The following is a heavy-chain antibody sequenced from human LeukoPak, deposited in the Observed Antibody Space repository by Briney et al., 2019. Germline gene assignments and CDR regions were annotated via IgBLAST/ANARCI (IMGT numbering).Heavy chain of an antibody. Sequence: TPSQTLSLTCTVSGLSISSGGYDWGWIRHPPGKGLEWIGYIYHSRSTYSNPYLKSRLTISEDPSKNHFYLKLSSVTAADTAVYYCARHNYYDSSGYSTCDYWGQGTLVTVSS. CDR2: IYHSRST. CDR1: GLSISSGGYD. CDR3: ARHNYYDSSGYSTCDY. D-gene: IGHD3-22*01. V-gene: IGHV4-30-2*01. J-gene: IGHJ4*02.